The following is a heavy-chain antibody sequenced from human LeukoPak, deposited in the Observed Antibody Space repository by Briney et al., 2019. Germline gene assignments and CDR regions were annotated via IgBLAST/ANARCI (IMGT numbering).Heavy chain of an antibody. J-gene: IGHJ4*02. CDR2: ISGSGGST. CDR3: AKSFCSSTNCYWITMSFDY. D-gene: IGHD2-2*01. Sequence: GGSLRLSCAASGFTFTSYAMNWVRQAPGKGLEWVSGISGSGGSTYYADSVKGRLIISRDNSKDTLYLQMSSLRAEDTAVYYCAKSFCSSTNCYWITMSFDYWGQGTLVTVSS. CDR1: GFTFTSYA. V-gene: IGHV3-23*01.